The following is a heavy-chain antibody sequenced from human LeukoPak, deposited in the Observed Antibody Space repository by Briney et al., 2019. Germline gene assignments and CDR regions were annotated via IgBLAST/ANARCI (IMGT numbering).Heavy chain of an antibody. D-gene: IGHD4-17*01. CDR3: ARYTVTEPDY. CDR1: GYTFTSYG. CDR2: ISTYNGNT. J-gene: IGHJ4*02. V-gene: IGHV1-18*01. Sequence: ASVKVSRKASGYTFTSYGISWVRQAPGQGLEWMGWISTYNGNTNYVQKFQGRVTMTRDTSTTPAYMELRSLRSDDTAVYYCARYTVTEPDYWGQGTLVTVSS.